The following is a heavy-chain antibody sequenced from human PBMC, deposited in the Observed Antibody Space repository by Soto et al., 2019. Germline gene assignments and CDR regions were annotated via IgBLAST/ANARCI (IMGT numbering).Heavy chain of an antibody. J-gene: IGHJ1*01. CDR1: GGSISSGGYY. CDR3: ASMVYGDSPDEYFQH. V-gene: IGHV4-31*03. D-gene: IGHD4-17*01. Sequence: KPSETLSLTCTVSGGSISSGGYYWSWIRQHPGKGLEWIGYIYYSGSTYYNPSLKSRVTISVDTSKNQFSLKLSSVTAADTAGYYCASMVYGDSPDEYFQHWGQGTLVTVSS. CDR2: IYYSGST.